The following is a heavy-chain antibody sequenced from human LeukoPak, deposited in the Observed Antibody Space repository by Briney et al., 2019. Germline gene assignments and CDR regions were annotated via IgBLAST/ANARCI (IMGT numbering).Heavy chain of an antibody. D-gene: IGHD6-19*01. Sequence: PSETLSLTCTVSGGSISSSNYYWVWIRQPPGKGLEWIGTIYYSGNTYYNPSIKSRVTLSVDTSKNLFSLRLSSVTGADTAVYYCARYRYSSGWPNWFDPWGQGTLVTVSS. V-gene: IGHV4-39*02. CDR2: IYYSGNT. J-gene: IGHJ5*02. CDR1: GGSISSSNYY. CDR3: ARYRYSSGWPNWFDP.